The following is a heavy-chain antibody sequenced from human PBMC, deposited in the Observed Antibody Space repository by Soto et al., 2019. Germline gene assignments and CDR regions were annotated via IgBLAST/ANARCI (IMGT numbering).Heavy chain of an antibody. J-gene: IGHJ6*02. CDR2: ISAYNGNT. V-gene: IGHV1-18*04. CDR1: GYTFTSYG. Sequence: ASVKVSCKASGYTFTSYGISWVRQAPGQGLEWMGWISAYNGNTNYAQKLQGRVTMTTDTSTSTAYMELRSLGSDDTAVYYCAREFGLGSSSNTDYYYYYGMDVWGQGTTVTVSS. D-gene: IGHD6-6*01. CDR3: AREFGLGSSSNTDYYYYYGMDV.